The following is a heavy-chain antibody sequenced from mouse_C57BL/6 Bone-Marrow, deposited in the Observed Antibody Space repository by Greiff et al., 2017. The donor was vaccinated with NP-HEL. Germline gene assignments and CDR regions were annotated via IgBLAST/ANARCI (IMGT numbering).Heavy chain of an antibody. CDR2: INPSNGGT. CDR1: GYTFTSYW. J-gene: IGHJ3*01. CDR3: ARSEGYYGSGRDWFAY. D-gene: IGHD1-1*01. Sequence: QVQLQQPGTELVKPGASVKLSCKASGYTFTSYWMHWVKQRPGQGLEWIGNINPSNGGTNYNEKFKSKATLTVDKSSSTAYMQRSSLTSEDSAVYYSARSEGYYGSGRDWFAYWGQGTLVTVSA. V-gene: IGHV1-53*01.